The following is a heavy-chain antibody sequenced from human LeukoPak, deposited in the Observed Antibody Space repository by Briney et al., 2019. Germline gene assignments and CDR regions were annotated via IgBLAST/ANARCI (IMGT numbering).Heavy chain of an antibody. D-gene: IGHD3-22*01. CDR3: ARDEKGEGYYYDSSGYPDAFDI. CDR1: GYTFTSYG. J-gene: IGHJ3*02. CDR2: ISAYNGNT. Sequence: ASVKVSCKASGYTFTSYGISWVRQAPGQGLEWMGWISAYNGNTNYAQKLQGRVTMTTDTSTSTAYMELRSLRSDDTAVYYCARDEKGEGYYYDSSGYPDAFDIWGQGTMVTVPS. V-gene: IGHV1-18*01.